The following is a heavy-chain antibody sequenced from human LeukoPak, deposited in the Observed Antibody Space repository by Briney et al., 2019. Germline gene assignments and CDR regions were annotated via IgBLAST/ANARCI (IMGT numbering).Heavy chain of an antibody. V-gene: IGHV3-23*01. CDR3: AKLAVAGTVDY. J-gene: IGHJ4*02. CDR1: GFTFTTYA. CDR2: ISGSGGNT. Sequence: GSLRLSCVASGFTFTTYAMNWVRQAPGKGLGWVSGISGSGGNTFNVDSVKGRFTTSRDNSKNTLYLQMNSLRAEDTAVYYCAKLAVAGTVDYWGQGTLVTVSS. D-gene: IGHD6-19*01.